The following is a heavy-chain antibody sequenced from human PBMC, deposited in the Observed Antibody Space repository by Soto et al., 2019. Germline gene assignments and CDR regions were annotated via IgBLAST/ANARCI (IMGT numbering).Heavy chain of an antibody. CDR3: ARGYSSSWYYYYYGMDV. CDR1: GGSFSGYY. J-gene: IGHJ6*02. D-gene: IGHD6-13*01. Sequence: QVQLQQWGAGLLKPSETLSLTCAVYGGSFSGYYWSWIRQLPGKGLEWIGEINHSGSTNYNPSLKPRVTLSVDTSKHQLSLQLSDVTAADTDVYYCARGYSSSWYYYYYGMDVWGQGTTVTVSS. CDR2: INHSGST. V-gene: IGHV4-34*01.